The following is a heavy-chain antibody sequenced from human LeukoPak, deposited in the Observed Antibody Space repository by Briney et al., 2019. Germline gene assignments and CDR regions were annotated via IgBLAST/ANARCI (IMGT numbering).Heavy chain of an antibody. CDR1: GGSFSGYY. CDR2: INHSGST. Sequence: SETLSLTCAVYGGSFSGYYWSWIRQPPGKGLEWIGEINHSGSTNYNPSLKSRVTISVDTSKNQFSLKLSSVTAADTAVCYCASQARTYYDFWSGYGHFDYWGQGTLVTVSS. D-gene: IGHD3-3*01. CDR3: ASQARTYYDFWSGYGHFDY. J-gene: IGHJ4*02. V-gene: IGHV4-34*01.